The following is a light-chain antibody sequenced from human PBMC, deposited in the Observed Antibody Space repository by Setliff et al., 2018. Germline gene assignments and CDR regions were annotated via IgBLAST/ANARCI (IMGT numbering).Light chain of an antibody. V-gene: IGLV2-23*02. Sequence: QSVLTQPASVSGSPGQSITISCTGTSSDVGNYNLVFWYQQHPGKAPKLIIYEVAKRSSGVSDRFSGSKSGNTASLTISGLLSEDEADYHCCSYAGSRTVVFGGGTKVTV. CDR2: EVA. CDR1: SSDVGNYNL. CDR3: CSYAGSRTVV. J-gene: IGLJ3*02.